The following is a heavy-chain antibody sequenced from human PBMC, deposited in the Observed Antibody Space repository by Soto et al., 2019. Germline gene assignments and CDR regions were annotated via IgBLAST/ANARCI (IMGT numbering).Heavy chain of an antibody. J-gene: IGHJ5*02. CDR1: GGSFSGYY. V-gene: IGHV4-34*01. CDR2: INHSGST. CDR3: ARGSPLRYSSGWRRYNNWIHP. D-gene: IGHD6-19*01. Sequence: SETLSLACAVYGGSFSGYYWSWIRQPPGKGLEWIGEINHSGSTNYNPSLKSRVTISVDTSKNQFSLKLSSVTAADTAVYYCARGSPLRYSSGWRRYNNWIHPPGQATLVTVSS.